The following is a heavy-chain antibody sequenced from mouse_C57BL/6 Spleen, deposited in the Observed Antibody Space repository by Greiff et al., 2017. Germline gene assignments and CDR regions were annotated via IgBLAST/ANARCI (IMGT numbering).Heavy chain of an antibody. D-gene: IGHD1-1*01. V-gene: IGHV1-20*01. J-gene: IGHJ2*01. CDR1: GYSFTGYF. CDR2: INPYNGDN. CDR3: ESAYFCCSTSLHL. Sequence: VQLKQSGPELVKPGDSVKISCTASGYSFTGYFMNWVMQSHGKSLEWIGRINPYNGDNFNNQKFKGKATLPVDKSSSTAHMELRSLTSEYSAVFYCESAYFCCSTSLHLWRKGTTLTVFS.